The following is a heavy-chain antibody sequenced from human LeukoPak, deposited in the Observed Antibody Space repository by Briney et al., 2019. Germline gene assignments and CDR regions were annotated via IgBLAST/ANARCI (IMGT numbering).Heavy chain of an antibody. CDR1: GFTFSSYG. CDR3: AKENWGYNWKYDSSGSGINY. J-gene: IGHJ4*02. D-gene: IGHD3-22*01. Sequence: GGSLRLSCAASGFTFSSYGMHWVRQAPGKVLAWVAFIRYDASNKYYADSVKGRFTISRDNSKNTLYLRMNSLRAEDTAIYYCAKENWGYNWKYDSSGSGINYWGQGTLVTFSS. V-gene: IGHV3-30*02. CDR2: IRYDASNK.